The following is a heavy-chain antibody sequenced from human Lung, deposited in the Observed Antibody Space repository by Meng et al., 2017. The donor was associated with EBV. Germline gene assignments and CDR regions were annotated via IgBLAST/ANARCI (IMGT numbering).Heavy chain of an antibody. J-gene: IGHJ4*02. CDR2: MNTNTGNP. Sequence: QVQLVQSGSELKKPGASVKVSCTTSGYPFTSYTLNWVRQAPGQGLEWMGWMNTNTGNPTYAQGFTGRFVFSLDTSVSTTYLQISSLKAADTAVYYCTRSHSSGNFDYWGQGPLGTVAS. D-gene: IGHD3-22*01. CDR3: TRSHSSGNFDY. CDR1: GYPFTSYT. V-gene: IGHV7-4-1*02.